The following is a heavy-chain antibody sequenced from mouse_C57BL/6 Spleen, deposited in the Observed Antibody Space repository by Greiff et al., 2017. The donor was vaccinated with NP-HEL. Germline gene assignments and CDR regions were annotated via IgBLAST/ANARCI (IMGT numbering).Heavy chain of an antibody. CDR2: IYPGSGST. J-gene: IGHJ2*01. CDR1: GYTFTSYW. CDR3: ARGGYYNYFDY. D-gene: IGHD1-1*01. V-gene: IGHV1-55*01. Sequence: QVQLKQSGAELVKPGASVKMSCKASGYTFTSYWITWVKQRPGHGLEWIGDIYPGSGSTNYNEKFKSKATLTVDTSSSTAYMQLSSLTSEDAAVYYCARGGYYNYFDYWGQGTTLTVSS.